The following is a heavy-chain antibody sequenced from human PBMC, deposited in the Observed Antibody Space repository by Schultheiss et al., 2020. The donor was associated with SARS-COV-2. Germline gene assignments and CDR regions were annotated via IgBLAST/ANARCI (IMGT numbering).Heavy chain of an antibody. CDR3: TPTVDTAMVADY. V-gene: IGHV3-49*03. Sequence: GGSLRLSCTASGFTFGDYAMSWFRQAPGKGLEWVGFIRSKAYGGTTEYAASVKGRFTISRDDSKSIAYLQMNSLKTEDTAVYYCTPTVDTAMVADYWGQGTLVTVSS. CDR1: GFTFGDYA. CDR2: IRSKAYGGTT. D-gene: IGHD5-18*01. J-gene: IGHJ4*02.